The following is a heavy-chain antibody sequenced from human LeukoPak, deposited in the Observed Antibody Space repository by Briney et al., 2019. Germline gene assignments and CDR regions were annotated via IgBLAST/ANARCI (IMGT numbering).Heavy chain of an antibody. V-gene: IGHV3-23*01. D-gene: IGHD2-15*01. Sequence: GGSLRLSCAASGFTFSTYAMNWVRQAPGKGLEWVSAISGSGGTTYYADSVEGRFTISRDNSKNTLYLQMDSLRAGDTAVYYCVKGTRSVAATPVYWGQGTLVTVSS. CDR3: VKGTRSVAATPVY. CDR2: ISGSGGTT. CDR1: GFTFSTYA. J-gene: IGHJ4*02.